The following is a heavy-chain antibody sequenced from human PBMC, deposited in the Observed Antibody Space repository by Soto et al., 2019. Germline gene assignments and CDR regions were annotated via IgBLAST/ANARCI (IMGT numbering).Heavy chain of an antibody. V-gene: IGHV4-39*07. CDR3: ARGAGSKDIVVVPAAGWFDP. CDR2: IYYSGST. D-gene: IGHD2-2*01. Sequence: PSETLSLTCTVSGGSISSSSYYWGWIRQPPGKGLEWIGSIYYSGSTYYNPSLKSRVTISVDTSKNQFSLRSDDTAVYYCARGAGSKDIVVVPAAGWFDPWGQGTLVTVSS. CDR1: GGSISSSSYY. J-gene: IGHJ5*02.